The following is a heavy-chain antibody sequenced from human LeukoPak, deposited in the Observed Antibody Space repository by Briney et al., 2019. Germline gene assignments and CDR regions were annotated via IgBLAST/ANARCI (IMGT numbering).Heavy chain of an antibody. V-gene: IGHV3-11*04. J-gene: IGHJ4*02. CDR1: GFTFGDYY. Sequence: GGSLGLSCAASGFTFGDYYMSWIRQAPGRGLEWVSYIGSSGSPIYYADSVKGRFTVSRDNSKNTLYLQMNSLRAEDTAVYYCARDRYYGPPCDYWGQGTLVTVSS. D-gene: IGHD4-17*01. CDR2: IGSSGSPI. CDR3: ARDRYYGPPCDY.